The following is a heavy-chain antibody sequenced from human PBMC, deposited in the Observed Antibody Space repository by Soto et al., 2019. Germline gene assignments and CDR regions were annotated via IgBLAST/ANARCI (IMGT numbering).Heavy chain of an antibody. CDR2: IYYSGST. CDR1: GGSISSGGYY. Sequence: SETLSLTCTVSGGSISSGGYYWSWIRQHPGKGLEWIGYIYYSGSTYYNPSLKSRVTISVDTSKNQFSLKLSSVTAADTAVYYCVGWFGESVNWFDPRAQRTLVTVSS. D-gene: IGHD3-10*01. J-gene: IGHJ5*02. V-gene: IGHV4-31*03. CDR3: VGWFGESVNWFDP.